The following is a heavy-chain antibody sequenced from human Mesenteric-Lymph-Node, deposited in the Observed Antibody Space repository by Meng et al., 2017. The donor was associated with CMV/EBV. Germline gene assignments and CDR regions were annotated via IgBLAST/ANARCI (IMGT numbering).Heavy chain of an antibody. Sequence: SVKVSCKASGYTFTGYYMHWVRQAPGQGLEWMGWINPNSGGTNYAQKFQGRVTMTRDTSISTAYMELSRLGSGDTAVYYCAKDSGYDSRSPMYAFDIWGQGTMVTVSS. CDR1: GYTFTGYY. CDR2: INPNSGGT. J-gene: IGHJ3*02. D-gene: IGHD5-12*01. CDR3: AKDSGYDSRSPMYAFDI. V-gene: IGHV1-2*02.